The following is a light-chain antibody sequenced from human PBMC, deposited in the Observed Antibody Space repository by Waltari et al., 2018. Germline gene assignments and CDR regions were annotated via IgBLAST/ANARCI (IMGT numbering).Light chain of an antibody. J-gene: IGLJ3*02. V-gene: IGLV1-44*01. CDR3: QSYDSSLSGWV. Sequence: QSVVTQPPSVSGTPGQRVTISCSGSYSNIGSNTVNWYQQLPETAPKLLIYSNDRRPSGVPDRFSGSKSGTSASLGISGLQSEDEADYYFQSYDSSLSGWVFGGRTKLTVL. CDR2: SND. CDR1: YSNIGSNT.